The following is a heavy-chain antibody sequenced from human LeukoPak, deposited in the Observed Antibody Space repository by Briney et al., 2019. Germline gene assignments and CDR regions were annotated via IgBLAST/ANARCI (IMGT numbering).Heavy chain of an antibody. CDR1: GFTLSNAW. CDR3: ARAARKNYFDY. CDR2: ISSSGSTI. Sequence: GGSLRLSCAASGFTLSNAWMNWVRQAPGKGLEWVSYISSSGSTIYYADSVKGRFTISRDNAKNSLYLQMNSLRAEDTAVYYCARAARKNYFDYWGQGTLVTVSS. V-gene: IGHV3-48*04. J-gene: IGHJ4*02. D-gene: IGHD1-14*01.